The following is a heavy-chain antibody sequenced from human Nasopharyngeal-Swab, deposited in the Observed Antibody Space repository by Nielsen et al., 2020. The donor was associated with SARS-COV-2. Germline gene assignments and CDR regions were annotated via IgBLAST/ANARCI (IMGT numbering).Heavy chain of an antibody. CDR2: ISPTGSVT. J-gene: IGHJ4*02. Sequence: WVRQAPGQGLEWMGIISPTGSVTMYAQNFQGRVTMTRDTSASTVYMELSSLRSEDTAVYYCARKQMWEYYFDYWGQGTLVTVFS. V-gene: IGHV1-46*01. D-gene: IGHD1-26*01. CDR3: ARKQMWEYYFDY.